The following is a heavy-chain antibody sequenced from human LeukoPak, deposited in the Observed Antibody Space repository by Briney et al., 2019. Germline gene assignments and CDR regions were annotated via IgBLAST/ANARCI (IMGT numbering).Heavy chain of an antibody. CDR3: AILRTASDDY. J-gene: IGHJ4*02. Sequence: GGSLRLSCAASGFISSYWMTWVRQALGKGLEWVANIKQDGSERYYVDSVKGRFTISRDNAKNSLYLQMDSLRAEDTAVYYCAILRTASDDYWGQGTLVTVSS. D-gene: IGHD6-13*01. V-gene: IGHV3-7*01. CDR1: GFISSYW. CDR2: IKQDGSER.